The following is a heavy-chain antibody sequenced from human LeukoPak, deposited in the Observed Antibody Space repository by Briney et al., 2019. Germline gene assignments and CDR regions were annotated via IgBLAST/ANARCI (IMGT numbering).Heavy chain of an antibody. J-gene: IGHJ4*02. CDR1: AGSISSYY. V-gene: IGHV4-34*01. D-gene: IGHD5-18*01. CDR3: ARGRGYSYGHYYFDY. Sequence: SETLSLTCTVSAGSISSYYWSWIRQPPGKGLEWIGEINHSGSTNYNPSLKSRVTISVDTSKNQFSLKLSSVTAADTAVYYCARGRGYSYGHYYFDYWGQGTLVTVSS. CDR2: INHSGST.